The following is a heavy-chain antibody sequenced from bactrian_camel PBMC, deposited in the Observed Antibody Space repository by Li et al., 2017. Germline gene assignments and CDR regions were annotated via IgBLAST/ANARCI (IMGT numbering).Heavy chain of an antibody. J-gene: IGHJ4*01. CDR3: AVAAGLFGGTCLDVRSVDY. Sequence: HVQLVESGGGSVQTGGSLRLSCVVSGYAYSDGYCLGWFRQAPGKEREGVAQMYSGESSTYYADSVEGRFTISHDNAKRTLYLQMNSLKPEDTATYYCAVAAGLFGGTCLDVRSVDYWGQGTQVTVS. D-gene: IGHD7*01. V-gene: IGHV3S1*01. CDR1: GYAYSDGYC. CDR2: MYSGESST.